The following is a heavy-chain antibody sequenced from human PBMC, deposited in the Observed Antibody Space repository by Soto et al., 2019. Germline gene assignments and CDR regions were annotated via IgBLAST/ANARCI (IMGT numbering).Heavy chain of an antibody. Sequence: QVQLVQSGAEVKKPGASVKVSCEASGYPFSAFDINWVRQAGGQGLEWMGWMNPDSGDTAFAQRFQDRITMTRSASISTAYMELSRLTSDDTAVYFCVRQPGGVATPGDDYCCPGTLVTVSS. J-gene: IGHJ4*02. V-gene: IGHV1-8*01. D-gene: IGHD2-15*01. CDR1: GYPFSAFD. CDR2: MNPDSGDT. CDR3: VRQPGGVATPGDDY.